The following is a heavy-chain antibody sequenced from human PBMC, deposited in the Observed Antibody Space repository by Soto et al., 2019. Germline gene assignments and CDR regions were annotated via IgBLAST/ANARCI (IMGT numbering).Heavy chain of an antibody. D-gene: IGHD2-15*01. CDR1: GFTFSGSA. CDR3: TRQRAATRGFDP. CDR2: IRSKANSYAT. V-gene: IGHV3-73*01. J-gene: IGHJ5*02. Sequence: GGSLRLSCAASGFTFSGSAMHWVRQASGKGLEWVGRIRSKANSYATAYAASVKGRFTISRDDSKNTAYLQMNSLKTEDTAMYYCTRQRAATRGFDPWGQGTLVTVSS.